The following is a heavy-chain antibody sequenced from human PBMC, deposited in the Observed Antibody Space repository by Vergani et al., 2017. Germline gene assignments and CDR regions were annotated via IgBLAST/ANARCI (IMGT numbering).Heavy chain of an antibody. V-gene: IGHV3-30*02. D-gene: IGHD5/OR15-5a*01. CDR1: GFTFSSYG. CDR2: IRYDGSNK. Sequence: QVQLVESGGGVVQPGGSLRLSCAASGFTFSSYGMHWVRQAPGKGLEWVAFIRYDGSNKYYADSVKGRFTISRDNSKNTLYLQMNSLRAEDTAVYYCAKLGFSVPAWNWFDPWGQGTLVTVSS. J-gene: IGHJ5*02. CDR3: AKLGFSVPAWNWFDP.